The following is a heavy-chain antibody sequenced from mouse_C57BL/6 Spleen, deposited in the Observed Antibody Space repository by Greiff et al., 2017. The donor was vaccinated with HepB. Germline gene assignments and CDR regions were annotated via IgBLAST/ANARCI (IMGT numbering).Heavy chain of an antibody. Sequence: EVQRVESGPELVKPGASVKMSCKASGYTFTDYNMHWVKQSHGKSLEWIGYINPNNGGTSYNQKFKGKATLTVNKSSSTAYMELRSLTSEDSAVYYCARKGYYYGSFDYWGQGTTLTVSS. CDR2: INPNNGGT. CDR1: GYTFTDYN. CDR3: ARKGYYYGSFDY. J-gene: IGHJ2*01. D-gene: IGHD1-1*01. V-gene: IGHV1-22*01.